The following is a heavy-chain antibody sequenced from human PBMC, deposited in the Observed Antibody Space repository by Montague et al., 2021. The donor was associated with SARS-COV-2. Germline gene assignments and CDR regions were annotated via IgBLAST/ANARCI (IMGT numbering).Heavy chain of an antibody. V-gene: IGHV4-34*01. CDR3: ARGTTVTTLFYYYYGMDV. Sequence: SETLSLTCAVYGGSFSGYYWSWIRQPPGKGLEWIGENNHSGSTNYYPSLKSRVTISVDTSKNQFSLRLSSVTAADTAVYYCARGTTVTTLFYYYYGMDVWGQGTTVIVSS. J-gene: IGHJ6*02. D-gene: IGHD4-17*01. CDR1: GGSFSGYY. CDR2: NNHSGST.